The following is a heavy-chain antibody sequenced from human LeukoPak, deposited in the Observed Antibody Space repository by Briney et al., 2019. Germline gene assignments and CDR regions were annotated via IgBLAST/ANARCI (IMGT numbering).Heavy chain of an antibody. D-gene: IGHD3-10*01. CDR1: GFTLSNNY. CDR3: AKGPFGELLSEYYFDY. Sequence: GGSLRLSCAVSGFTLSNNYMNWVRQAPGKGLECVSVIYSGGSTYYADSVKGRFTISRDTSKNTLYLQMNSLRAEDTAVYYCAKGPFGELLSEYYFDYWGQGTLVTVSS. J-gene: IGHJ4*02. CDR2: IYSGGST. V-gene: IGHV3-53*01.